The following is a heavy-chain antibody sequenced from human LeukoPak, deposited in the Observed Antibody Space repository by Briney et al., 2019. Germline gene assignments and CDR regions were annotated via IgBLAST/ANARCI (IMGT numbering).Heavy chain of an antibody. Sequence: ASVKVSCKASGYNFTRYDIKWVGQATGQGVEWIGWRNPNSGNTGYAQKFQGRVTMTRNTSISTAYMELSSLRSEDTAVYYCARTWYSSGWSPSGYFDLWGRGTLVTVSS. CDR3: ARTWYSSGWSPSGYFDL. D-gene: IGHD6-19*01. CDR2: RNPNSGNT. J-gene: IGHJ2*01. V-gene: IGHV1-8*01. CDR1: GYNFTRYD.